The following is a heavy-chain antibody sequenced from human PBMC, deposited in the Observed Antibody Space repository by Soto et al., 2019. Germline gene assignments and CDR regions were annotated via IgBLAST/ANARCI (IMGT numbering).Heavy chain of an antibody. CDR1: GFIFDDYA. Sequence: EVQLVESGGGLVQPGRSLRLSCAASGFIFDDYAMHWVRQAPGKGLEWVSGISWNSGSVGYADSVKGRFTISRDNSKNTLYLQMNSLRAEDTAVYYCAKDSVSSSGWYGWGQGTLVTVSS. CDR3: AKDSVSSSGWYG. J-gene: IGHJ4*02. CDR2: ISWNSGSV. V-gene: IGHV3-9*01. D-gene: IGHD6-19*01.